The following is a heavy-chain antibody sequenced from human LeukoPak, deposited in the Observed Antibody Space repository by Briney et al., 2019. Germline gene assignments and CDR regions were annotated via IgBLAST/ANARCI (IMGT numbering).Heavy chain of an antibody. D-gene: IGHD5-18*01. V-gene: IGHV4-59*01. Sequence: SETVSLTCSVSADSISTYHWNWIRKPPGKGLEWIAYMQSTGNSKYNPSLRNRVTMFVDKPNNQVALILRSVTAADTAVYYCARDKQHSYGRYFDHWGQGALVTVSS. CDR2: MQSTGNS. CDR1: ADSISTYH. CDR3: ARDKQHSYGRYFDH. J-gene: IGHJ4*02.